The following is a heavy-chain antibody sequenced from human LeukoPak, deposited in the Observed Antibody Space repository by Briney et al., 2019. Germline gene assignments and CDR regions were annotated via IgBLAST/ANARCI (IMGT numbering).Heavy chain of an antibody. CDR3: AGDRGYCRGGRCYSNYFDL. D-gene: IGHD2-15*01. J-gene: IGHJ4*02. CDR1: GFTFSSFG. V-gene: IGHV3-33*01. CDR2: TWSDGSDY. Sequence: GGSLRLSCAASGFTFSSFGMHWVRQAPGKGLEWVALTWSDGSDYFYPDSVKGRFTISRDNSKNTVYLQMNSLRDEDTAVYFCAGDRGYCRGGRCYSNYFDLWGQGTLVTVSS.